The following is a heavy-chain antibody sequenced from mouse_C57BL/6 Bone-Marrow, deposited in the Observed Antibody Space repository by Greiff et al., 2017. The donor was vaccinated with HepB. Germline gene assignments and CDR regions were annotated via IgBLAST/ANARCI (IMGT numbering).Heavy chain of an antibody. D-gene: IGHD1-1*01. CDR1: GYTFTSYW. J-gene: IGHJ2*01. Sequence: VQLQQPGAELVRPGSSVKLSCKASGYTFTSYWMHWVKQRPIQGLEWIGNIDPSDSETHYNQKFKDKATLTVDKSSSTAYMQLSSLTSEDSAVYFCARTPNYYGSGGDYWGQGTTLTVSS. V-gene: IGHV1-52*01. CDR3: ARTPNYYGSGGDY. CDR2: IDPSDSET.